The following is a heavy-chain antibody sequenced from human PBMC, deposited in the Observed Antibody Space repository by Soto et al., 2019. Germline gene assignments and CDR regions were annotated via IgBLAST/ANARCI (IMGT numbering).Heavy chain of an antibody. Sequence: PGGSLRLSCAASGFTFSSYAMSWVRQAPGKGLEWVSAISGRGGSTYYADSVKGRFTISRDNSKNTLYLQMNSLRAEDTAVYFCAKDGAKFQGWFGELSHKWPNWFDPWGQGTLVTVSS. CDR1: GFTFSSYA. J-gene: IGHJ5*02. V-gene: IGHV3-23*01. CDR2: ISGRGGST. CDR3: AKDGAKFQGWFGELSHKWPNWFDP. D-gene: IGHD3-10*01.